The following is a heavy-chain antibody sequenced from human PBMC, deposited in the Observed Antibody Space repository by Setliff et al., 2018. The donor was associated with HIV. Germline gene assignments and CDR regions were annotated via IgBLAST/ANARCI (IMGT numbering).Heavy chain of an antibody. Sequence: GASVKVSCKASEYTFTSRKVHWVRQAPGQGLEWMGIITPRGGDANYEQKFQGRVTMTRDTSTSTVYMELSSLRSEDTAVYYCARGDGGVDYWGQGTLVTVSS. CDR2: ITPRGGDA. V-gene: IGHV1-46*01. D-gene: IGHD3-10*01. CDR1: EYTFTSRK. CDR3: ARGDGGVDY. J-gene: IGHJ4*02.